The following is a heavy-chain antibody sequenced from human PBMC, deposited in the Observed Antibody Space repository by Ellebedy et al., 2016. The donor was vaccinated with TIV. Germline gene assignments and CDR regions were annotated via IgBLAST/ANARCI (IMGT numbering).Heavy chain of an antibody. CDR1: GGTFSSYA. J-gene: IGHJ4*02. Sequence: AASVKVSCKASGGTFSSYAISWVRQAPGQGLEWMGRIIPILGIANYAQKFQGRVTMTTDTSTSTAYMELRSLRSDDTAVYYCARSDTAMVTIGYFDYWGQGTLVTVSS. CDR3: ARSDTAMVTIGYFDY. D-gene: IGHD5-18*01. CDR2: IIPILGIA. V-gene: IGHV1-69*04.